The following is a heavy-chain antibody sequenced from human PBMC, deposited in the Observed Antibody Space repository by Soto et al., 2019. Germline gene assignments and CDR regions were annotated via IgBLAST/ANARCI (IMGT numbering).Heavy chain of an antibody. D-gene: IGHD3-3*01. Sequence: EVQLVESGGGLVQPGGSLRLSCAASGFTFSSYDMHWVRQATGKGLEWVSALGTAGDTYYPGSVKGRFTISRENAKNSLYLQMNILRAEDTAVYYCARGDTIFGVVTYWGQGTLVTVSS. CDR3: ARGDTIFGVVTY. CDR2: LGTAGDT. V-gene: IGHV3-13*01. J-gene: IGHJ4*02. CDR1: GFTFSSYD.